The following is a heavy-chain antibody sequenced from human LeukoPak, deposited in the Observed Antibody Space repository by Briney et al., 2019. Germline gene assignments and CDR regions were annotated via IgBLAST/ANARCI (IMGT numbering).Heavy chain of an antibody. V-gene: IGHV1-69*04. Sequence: ASVKVSCKASGGTFSSYAISWVRQAPGQGLEWMGRIIPILGIANYAQKFQGRVTITADKSTSTAYMELSSLRSEDTALYYCASRGGGDYYDSSGYYGPDYWGQGTLVTVSS. CDR3: ASRGGGDYYDSSGYYGPDY. D-gene: IGHD3-22*01. CDR2: IIPILGIA. CDR1: GGTFSSYA. J-gene: IGHJ4*02.